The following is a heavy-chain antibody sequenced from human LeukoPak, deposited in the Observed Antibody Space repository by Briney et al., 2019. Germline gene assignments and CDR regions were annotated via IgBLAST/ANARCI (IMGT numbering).Heavy chain of an antibody. Sequence: SETLSLTCTVSDCSISSGYYWGWIRQPPGKGLEWIGNIYYSGSTNYKSSLKSRVTISVDTSKNQFSLKLSSVTAADTAVYYCARTTEGGYSYGYFYYYYMDVWGKGTTVTISS. J-gene: IGHJ6*03. V-gene: IGHV4-38-2*02. D-gene: IGHD5-18*01. CDR3: ARTTEGGYSYGYFYYYYMDV. CDR2: IYYSGST. CDR1: DCSISSGYY.